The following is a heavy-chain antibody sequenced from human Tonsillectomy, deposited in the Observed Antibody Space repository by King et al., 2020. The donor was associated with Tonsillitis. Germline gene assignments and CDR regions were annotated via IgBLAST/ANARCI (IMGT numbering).Heavy chain of an antibody. CDR2: IRYGGDST. CDR3: ASNLGHVNGPDV. D-gene: IGHD1-1*01. CDR1: GFTFGAYA. Sequence: VQLVESGGGLVQPGGSLRLSCAASGFTFGAYAMTWVRQAPGKGLEWVSTIRYGGDSTFYADTVTGRFTISRDNSKNTLYLQMNSLRAEDTAVYYCASNLGHVNGPDVWGRGTLVTVSS. V-gene: IGHV3-23*04. J-gene: IGHJ2*01.